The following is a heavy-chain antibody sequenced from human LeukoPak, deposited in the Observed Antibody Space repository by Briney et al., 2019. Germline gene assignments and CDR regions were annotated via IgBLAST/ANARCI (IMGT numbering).Heavy chain of an antibody. D-gene: IGHD5-18*01. CDR1: GGSISRGGYS. J-gene: IGHJ4*02. CDR2: IYHSGST. Sequence: SETLSLTCAVSGGSISRGGYSWSWIRQPPGRGLEWIGYIYHSGSTYYNPSLKSRVTISVDRSKNQFSLKLSSVTAADTAVYYCARGGYSYGEQDYWGQGTLVTVSS. V-gene: IGHV4-30-2*01. CDR3: ARGGYSYGEQDY.